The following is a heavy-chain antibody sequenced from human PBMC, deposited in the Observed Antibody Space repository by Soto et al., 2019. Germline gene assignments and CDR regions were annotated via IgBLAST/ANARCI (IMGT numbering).Heavy chain of an antibody. D-gene: IGHD2-15*01. CDR2: IYPGDSDT. CDR1: GYRFTSYG. Sequence: XEPLTISYKGSGYRFTSYGIGLVRQMPGKGLEWMGIIYPGDSDTRYGPSFQGQVTISADKSISTAYLQWSSLKASDTAMYYCASAASPYYYYGMDVWGQGTTVTVSS. V-gene: IGHV5-51*01. J-gene: IGHJ6*02. CDR3: ASAASPYYYYGMDV.